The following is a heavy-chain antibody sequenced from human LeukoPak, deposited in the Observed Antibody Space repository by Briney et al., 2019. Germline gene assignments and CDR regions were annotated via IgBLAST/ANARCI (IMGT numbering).Heavy chain of an antibody. V-gene: IGHV4-34*01. D-gene: IGHD6-19*01. CDR2: INHSGST. CDR1: GGSFSGYY. CDR3: ATRRIAVAAPFDY. J-gene: IGHJ4*02. Sequence: SETLSLTCAVYGGSFSGYYWSWIRQPPGKGLEWIGEINHSGSTNYNPSLKSRVTISVDTSKNQFSLKLSSVTAADTAAYYCATRRIAVAAPFDYWGQGTLVTVSS.